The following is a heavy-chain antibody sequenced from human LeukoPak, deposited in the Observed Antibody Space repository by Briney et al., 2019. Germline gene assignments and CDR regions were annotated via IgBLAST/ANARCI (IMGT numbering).Heavy chain of an antibody. D-gene: IGHD2-15*01. CDR2: INTNTGNP. CDR1: GYTFTRYA. Sequence: ASVKVSCKASGYTFTRYAMQWVPQAPGQGLEWMGWINTNTGNPTYARGSTGRFVFSLDTSVSTAYLQISSLKAEDTAVYYCATPGYCSGGSCQEDWFDPWGQGTLVTVSS. J-gene: IGHJ5*02. CDR3: ATPGYCSGGSCQEDWFDP. V-gene: IGHV7-4-1*02.